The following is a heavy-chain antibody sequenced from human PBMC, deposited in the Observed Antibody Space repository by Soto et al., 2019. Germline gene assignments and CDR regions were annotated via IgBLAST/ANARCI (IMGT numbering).Heavy chain of an antibody. V-gene: IGHV1-3*01. D-gene: IGHD1-26*01. CDR1: GYTFTSYA. J-gene: IGHJ6*02. CDR2: INAGNGNT. CDR3: ATTKSGVTKGYYYGMDV. Sequence: ASVKVSCKASGYTFTSYAMHWVRQAPGQRLEWMGWINAGNGNTKYSQKFQGRVTITRDTSASTAYMELSSLRSEDTAVYYCATTKSGVTKGYYYGMDVWGQGTTVTVSS.